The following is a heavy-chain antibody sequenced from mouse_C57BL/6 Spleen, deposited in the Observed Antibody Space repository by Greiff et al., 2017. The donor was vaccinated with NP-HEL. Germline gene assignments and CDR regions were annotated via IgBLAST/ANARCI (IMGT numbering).Heavy chain of an antibody. CDR3: ARSGGSSPFDY. CDR1: GYTFTSYW. J-gene: IGHJ2*01. V-gene: IGHV1-64*01. Sequence: VQLQQPGAELVKPGASVKLSCKASGYTFTSYWMHWVKQRPGQGLEWLGMIHPNSGSTNYNEKFKSKATLTVDKSSSTAYMQLSSLTSEDSAVYYCARSGGSSPFDYWGQGTTLTVSS. CDR2: IHPNSGST. D-gene: IGHD1-1*01.